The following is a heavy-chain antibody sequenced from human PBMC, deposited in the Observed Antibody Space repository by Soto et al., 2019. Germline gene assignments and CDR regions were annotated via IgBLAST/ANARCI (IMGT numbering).Heavy chain of an antibody. V-gene: IGHV3-30-3*01. Sequence: QVQLVESGGGVVQPGRSLRLSCAASGFTFSSYAMDWVRQAPGKGLEWVAFISYDGTNKYYPDSVKGRFTISRDNSKNTLYMQMNSLRTEDTAVYYCARGEGYFAYWGQGTLVTVSS. CDR3: ARGEGYFAY. CDR1: GFTFSSYA. J-gene: IGHJ4*02. CDR2: ISYDGTNK. D-gene: IGHD1-26*01.